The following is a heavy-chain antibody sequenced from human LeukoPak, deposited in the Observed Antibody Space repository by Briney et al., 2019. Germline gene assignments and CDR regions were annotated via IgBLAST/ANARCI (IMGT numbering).Heavy chain of an antibody. Sequence: GGSLRLSCAASGFTFSSYAMHWVRQAPGQGLELVAVISYDGSNKYYADPVKGRFTISRDNSKNTLYLQMNSLRAEDTAVYYCARGPPDIVVVVAATPPYNWFDPWGQGTLVTVSS. V-gene: IGHV3-30*04. CDR2: ISYDGSNK. CDR3: ARGPPDIVVVVAATPPYNWFDP. D-gene: IGHD2-15*01. CDR1: GFTFSSYA. J-gene: IGHJ5*02.